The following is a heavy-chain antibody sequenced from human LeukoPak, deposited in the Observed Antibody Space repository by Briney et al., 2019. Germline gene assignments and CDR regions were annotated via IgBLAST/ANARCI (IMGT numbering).Heavy chain of an antibody. V-gene: IGHV1-2*02. CDR3: ARGVVAATFYYYMDV. CDR1: GYTFTDYF. Sequence: GASVKVSCKASGYTFTDYFMNWVRQAPGQGLEWMGWINPKSGGTVYAQKFQGRVTMTRDTSSSTAYMESSSLRSDDTAVYYCARGVVAATFYYYMDVWGKGTTVTVSS. J-gene: IGHJ6*03. CDR2: INPKSGGT. D-gene: IGHD2-15*01.